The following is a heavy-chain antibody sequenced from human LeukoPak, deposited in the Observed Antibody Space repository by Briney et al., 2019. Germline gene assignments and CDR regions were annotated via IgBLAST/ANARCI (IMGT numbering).Heavy chain of an antibody. V-gene: IGHV4-59*12. CDR3: ARDRMGAVMVPIDY. Sequence: SETLSLTCTVSGGSISTYYWSWIRQPPGKGLEWIGYIYYTGSTNYNPSLKSRVTISVDTSKNQFSLKLRSVTAADTAVYYCARDRMGAVMVPIDYWGQGTLVTVSS. CDR1: GGSISTYY. CDR2: IYYTGST. J-gene: IGHJ4*02. D-gene: IGHD5-18*01.